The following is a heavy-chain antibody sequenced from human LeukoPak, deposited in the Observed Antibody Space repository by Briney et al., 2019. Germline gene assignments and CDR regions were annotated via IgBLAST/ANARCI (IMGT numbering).Heavy chain of an antibody. CDR1: GGSFSSYY. V-gene: IGHV4-34*11. CDR3: ARVDYDGSGYNFDY. D-gene: IGHD3-22*01. Sequence: PSETLSLTCAVYGGSFSSYYWSWLRQPPGKGLEWIASRHYRGTTNYNPSLESRVTISVDTSRKQFSLKLSSVTAADTAVYFCARVDYDGSGYNFDYWGQGTLVTVSS. J-gene: IGHJ4*02. CDR2: RHYRGTT.